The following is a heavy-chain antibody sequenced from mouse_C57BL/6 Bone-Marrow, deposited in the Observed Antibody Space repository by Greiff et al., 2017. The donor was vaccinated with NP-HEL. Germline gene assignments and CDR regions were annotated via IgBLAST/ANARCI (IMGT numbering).Heavy chain of an antibody. Sequence: QVQLQQPGAELVKPGASVKLSCKASGYTFTSYWMHWVKQRPGQGLEWIGMIHPNSGSTNYNEKFKSKATLTVDKSSSTAYMQLSSLTSEDSAVYYCARDTDGYYEAYWGQGTLVTVSA. V-gene: IGHV1-64*01. J-gene: IGHJ3*01. CDR2: IHPNSGST. CDR1: GYTFTSYW. CDR3: ARDTDGYYEAY. D-gene: IGHD2-3*01.